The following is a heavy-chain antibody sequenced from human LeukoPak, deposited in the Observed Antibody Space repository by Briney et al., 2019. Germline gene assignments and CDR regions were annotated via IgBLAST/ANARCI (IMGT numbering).Heavy chain of an antibody. CDR2: ISAYNGNT. J-gene: IGHJ3*02. D-gene: IGHD4-11*01. CDR1: GYTFTSYG. CDR3: ARVDYNQEAFDI. V-gene: IGHV1-18*01. Sequence: GASVKVSCKASGYTFTSYGISGVRQAPGQGLEWVGWISAYNGNTNYAQKLQGRVTMTTDTSTSTAYMELRSLRADDTAVYYCARVDYNQEAFDIWGQGTMVTVSS.